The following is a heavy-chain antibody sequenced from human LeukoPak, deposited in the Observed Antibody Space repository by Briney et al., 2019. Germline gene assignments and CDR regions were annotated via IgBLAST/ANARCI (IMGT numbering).Heavy chain of an antibody. D-gene: IGHD2-2*01. Sequence: GGSLRLSCAASGFTLRNYAMSWVRQAPGKGLEWDSTISGGGDSTNYADSVNGRFTISRDNSQKTLYLQLNSLRAEDTAIYYCAKRSSSWTDFDHWGPGTLVTVSS. CDR3: AKRSSSWTDFDH. V-gene: IGHV3-23*01. CDR2: ISGGGDST. CDR1: GFTLRNYA. J-gene: IGHJ4*02.